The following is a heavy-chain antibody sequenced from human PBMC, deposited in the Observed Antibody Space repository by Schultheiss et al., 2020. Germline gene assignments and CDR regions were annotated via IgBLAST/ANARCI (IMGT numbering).Heavy chain of an antibody. CDR1: GGSISSSSYY. D-gene: IGHD2-15*01. V-gene: IGHV4-39*01. CDR3: ARHAGGSCYWGSCYYYYGMDV. Sequence: SETLSLTCTVSGGSISSSSYYWGWIRQPPGKGLEWIGSIYYSGSTYYNPSLKSRVTISVDTSKNQFSLKLSSVTAADTAVYYCARHAGGSCYWGSCYYYYGMDVWGQGNTVNV. CDR2: IYYSGST. J-gene: IGHJ6*02.